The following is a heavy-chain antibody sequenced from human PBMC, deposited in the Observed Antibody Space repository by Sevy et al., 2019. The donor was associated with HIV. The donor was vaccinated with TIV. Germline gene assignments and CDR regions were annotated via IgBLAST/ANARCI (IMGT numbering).Heavy chain of an antibody. V-gene: IGHV1-24*01. CDR2: FDPEDAER. CDR3: ATIKDYYDSSAYPADY. CDR1: GYTLTAFA. J-gene: IGHJ4*02. D-gene: IGHD3-22*01. Sequence: ASVKVSCKVSGYTLTAFAMHWVRQAPGKGLEWMGTFDPEDAERIYAQKFQGRVSMTEDTSADTAYMELTSLRSEDTAIYYCATIKDYYDSSAYPADYRNQGTLFTISS.